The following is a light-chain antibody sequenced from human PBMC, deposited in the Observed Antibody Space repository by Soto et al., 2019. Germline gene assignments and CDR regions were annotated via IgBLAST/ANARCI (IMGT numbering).Light chain of an antibody. J-gene: IGKJ4*01. CDR2: GAS. Sequence: DIQMTQSPSSVSASIGDTVTITCRASQDISTLLAWYQQKPGKAPQLLIYGASTLESGVPSRFSGRGSGTDFTLTISSLQPEYFANYFCQQADSFPLTFGGGNKVEIK. V-gene: IGKV1D-12*01. CDR1: QDISTL. CDR3: QQADSFPLT.